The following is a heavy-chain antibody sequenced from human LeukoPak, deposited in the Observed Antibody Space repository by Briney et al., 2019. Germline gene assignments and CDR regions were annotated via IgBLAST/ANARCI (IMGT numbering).Heavy chain of an antibody. J-gene: IGHJ4*02. V-gene: IGHV4-59*01. D-gene: IGHD4-17*01. CDR2: IYYSGST. Sequence: SETLSLTCTVSGGSISSYYWSWVRQPPGKGLEWIGYIYYSGSTNYNPSLKSRVTISVDTSKNQFSLKLSSVTAADTAVYYCARESENDYGDYLFDYWGQGTLVTVSS. CDR1: GGSISSYY. CDR3: ARESENDYGDYLFDY.